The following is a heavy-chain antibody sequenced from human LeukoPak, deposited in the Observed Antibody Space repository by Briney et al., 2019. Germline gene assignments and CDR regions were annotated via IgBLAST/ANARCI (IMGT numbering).Heavy chain of an antibody. Sequence: PGGSLKLSCAASGFTFSGSAMHWVRQASGKGLEWVGRIRSKANSYATAYAASVKGRFTISRDDSKNTAYLQMNSLKTEDTAVYYCARSYDSSGYSPYYFDYWGQGTLVTVSS. J-gene: IGHJ4*02. CDR1: GFTFSGSA. CDR2: IRSKANSYAT. CDR3: ARSYDSSGYSPYYFDY. V-gene: IGHV3-73*01. D-gene: IGHD3-22*01.